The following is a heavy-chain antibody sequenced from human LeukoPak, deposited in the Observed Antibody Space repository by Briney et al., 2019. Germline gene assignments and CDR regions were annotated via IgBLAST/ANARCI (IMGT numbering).Heavy chain of an antibody. Sequence: PGGSLRLSCAASGFTFSNFAMTWVRQAPGKGLEWVSTLSGSGGTTFSADSVKGRFTISRDNSKNTLYLQMNSLRVEDTAVYYCAKRWGCTSSNCYRQGFDYNYYYMDVWGKGTTVTVSS. D-gene: IGHD2/OR15-2a*01. CDR3: AKRWGCTSSNCYRQGFDYNYYYMDV. CDR1: GFTFSNFA. V-gene: IGHV3-23*01. CDR2: LSGSGGTT. J-gene: IGHJ6*03.